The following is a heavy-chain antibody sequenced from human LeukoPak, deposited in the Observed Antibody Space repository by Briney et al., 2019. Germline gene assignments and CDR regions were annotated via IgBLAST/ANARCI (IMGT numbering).Heavy chain of an antibody. J-gene: IGHJ4*02. D-gene: IGHD5-24*01. Sequence: SETLSLTCTVSGGSISSSSYYWGWIRQPPGKGLEWIGSIYYSGSTYYNPSLKSRVTISVDTSKNQFSLKLSSVTAADTAVYYCARAPYPQDGYNYYFDYWGQGTLVTVSS. V-gene: IGHV4-39*07. CDR2: IYYSGST. CDR3: ARAPYPQDGYNYYFDY. CDR1: GGSISSSSYY.